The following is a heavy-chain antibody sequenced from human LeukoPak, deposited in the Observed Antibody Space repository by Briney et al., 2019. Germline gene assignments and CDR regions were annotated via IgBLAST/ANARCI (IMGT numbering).Heavy chain of an antibody. J-gene: IGHJ4*02. CDR1: GYSLSSGFF. CDR3: ASAPDSSGYYD. D-gene: IGHD3-22*01. CDR2: FSHRGGS. Sequence: SETLSLTCTVSGYSLSSGFFCDWIRQSPGKGLEWIGSFSHRGGSYHNPSLKSRVTISVDTSKNQFSLKLSSVTAADAAVYYCASAPDSSGYYDWGQGTLVTVSS. V-gene: IGHV4-38-2*02.